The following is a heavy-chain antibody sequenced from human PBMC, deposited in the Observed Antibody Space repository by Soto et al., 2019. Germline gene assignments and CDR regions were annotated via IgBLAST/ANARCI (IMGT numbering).Heavy chain of an antibody. J-gene: IGHJ4*02. CDR2: ITPIYPTT. CDR1: GGTFYTYT. CDR3: ARIPRYSFPTSDDLDS. Sequence: ASVKVSCKASGGTFYTYTFSWVRQAPGQGLEWMGSITPIYPTTNYAEKFQGRLTVTADGSTNTAYMELNSLTSDDTAVYYCARIPRYSFPTSDDLDSWGQGTLVTVSS. V-gene: IGHV1-69*13. D-gene: IGHD5-18*01.